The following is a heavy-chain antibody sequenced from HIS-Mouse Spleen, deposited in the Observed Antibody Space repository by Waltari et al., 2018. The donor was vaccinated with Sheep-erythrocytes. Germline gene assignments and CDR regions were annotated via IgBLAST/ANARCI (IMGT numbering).Heavy chain of an antibody. V-gene: IGHV3-15*01. CDR1: GFTFSNAC. CDR3: TTDLYYDFWSGSKYFDY. Sequence: EVQLVESGGGLVKPGGSLRLSCAASGFTFSNACMGWVRQAPGKGLEWVGRIKSKTDGGTTDYAAPVKGRFTISRDDSKNTLYLQMNSLKTEDTAVYYCTTDLYYDFWSGSKYFDYWGQGTLVTVSS. J-gene: IGHJ4*02. CDR2: IKSKTDGGTT. D-gene: IGHD3-3*01.